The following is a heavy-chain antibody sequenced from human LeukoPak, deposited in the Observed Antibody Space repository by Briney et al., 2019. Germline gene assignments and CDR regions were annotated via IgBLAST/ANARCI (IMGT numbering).Heavy chain of an antibody. CDR2: ISSSGGST. Sequence: PGGSLRLSCAASGFTFSSYVMSWVRQAPGKGLEWVSAISSSGGSTYYADSVKGRFTISRDNSKNTLYLQMNSLRAEDMAVYYCARAQFEWLVRSGPDYWGQGTLVTVSS. CDR1: GFTFSSYV. J-gene: IGHJ4*02. V-gene: IGHV3-23*01. D-gene: IGHD6-19*01. CDR3: ARAQFEWLVRSGPDY.